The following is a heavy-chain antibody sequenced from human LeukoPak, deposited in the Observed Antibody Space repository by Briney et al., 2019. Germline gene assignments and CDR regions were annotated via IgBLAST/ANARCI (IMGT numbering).Heavy chain of an antibody. D-gene: IGHD3-10*02. CDR2: MNEYGSEI. CDR3: AALGITMIGGV. J-gene: IGHJ6*04. V-gene: IGHV3-7*01. CDR1: GFIFRDFS. Sequence: GGSLRLSCSVSGFIFRDFSMSWVRQAPGKGLEWVAKMNEYGSEIFYVDSVKGRFTISRDNAKNSLYLQMNSLRAEDTAVYYCAALGITMIGGVWGKGTTVTISS.